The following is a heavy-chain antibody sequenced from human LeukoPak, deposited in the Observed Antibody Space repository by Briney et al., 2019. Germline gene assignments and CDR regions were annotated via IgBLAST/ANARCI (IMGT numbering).Heavy chain of an antibody. CDR1: GYTFTGYY. V-gene: IGHV1-2*02. J-gene: IGHJ6*02. CDR3: ARTDYYDSSGYYGMDV. CDR2: ISPNSGGT. D-gene: IGHD3-22*01. Sequence: ASVKVSCKASGYTFTGYYMHWVRQAPGQGLEWMGWISPNSGGTKYAQKFQGRVTMTRDTSISTAYMELSRLRSDDTAVYYCARTDYYDSSGYYGMDVWDQGTTVTVSS.